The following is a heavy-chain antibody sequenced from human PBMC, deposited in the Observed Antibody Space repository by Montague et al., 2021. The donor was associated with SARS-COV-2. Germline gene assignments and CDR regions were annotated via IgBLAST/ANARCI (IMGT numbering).Heavy chain of an antibody. D-gene: IGHD3-22*01. CDR3: ARIPGFSSGGVPDWCFDP. J-gene: IGHJ5*02. CDR2: IDWDDDT. V-gene: IGHV2-70*01. Sequence: PALVTPTQTLTLTCTFSGFSVTTGGLCVSWIRQPPGKALEWLALIDWDDDTYYSTSLKTRLAISKDTSKNQVVLTMTDMDPVDTGTYYCARIPGFSSGGVPDWCFDPWGQGTLVTVSS. CDR1: GFSVTTGGLC.